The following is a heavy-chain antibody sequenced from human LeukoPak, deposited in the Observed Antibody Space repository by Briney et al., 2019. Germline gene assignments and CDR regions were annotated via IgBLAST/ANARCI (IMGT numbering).Heavy chain of an antibody. CDR3: TTSSYSSSWYHY. CDR1: GFTFSNAY. J-gene: IGHJ4*02. V-gene: IGHV3-15*07. Sequence: PGGSLRLSCAASGFTFSNAYMNWVRQAPGKGLEWVGRIKPKTDGGTTDYAAPVKGRFTISRDDSKNTLYLQMNSLKTEDTAVYYCTTSSYSSSWYHYWGQGTLVTVSS. CDR2: IKPKTDGGTT. D-gene: IGHD6-13*01.